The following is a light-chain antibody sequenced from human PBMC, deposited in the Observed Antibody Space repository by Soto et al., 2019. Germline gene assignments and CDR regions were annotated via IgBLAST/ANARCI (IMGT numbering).Light chain of an antibody. V-gene: IGKV1-9*01. Sequence: IQLTQSPSSLSASVGDTVTITCRASQGISSYLAWYQQKPGKAPKLLIYAASTLRSGVPSRFNGSGSGTDFTLIISSLQPEDFATYYCQQLNDYPITFGQGTRLEIK. CDR2: AAS. J-gene: IGKJ5*01. CDR3: QQLNDYPIT. CDR1: QGISSY.